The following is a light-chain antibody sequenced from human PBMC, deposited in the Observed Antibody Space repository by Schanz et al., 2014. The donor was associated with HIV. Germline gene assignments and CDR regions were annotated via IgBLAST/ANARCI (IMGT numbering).Light chain of an antibody. CDR1: QSVNSW. J-gene: IGKJ2*01. CDR2: RAS. CDR3: LQHNSYPYT. V-gene: IGKV1-5*03. Sequence: DIQMTQSPSTLSASVGDRVTITCRASQSVNSWLAWYQQKPGKAPRLLIYRASNLKDGVPSRFSGSGSGTEFTLTISRLQPEDFATYYCLQHNSYPYTFGQGTKLEIK.